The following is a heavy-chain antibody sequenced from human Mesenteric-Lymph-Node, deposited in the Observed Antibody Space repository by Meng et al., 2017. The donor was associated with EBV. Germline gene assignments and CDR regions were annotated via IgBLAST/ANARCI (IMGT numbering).Heavy chain of an antibody. V-gene: IGHV3-23*01. CDR3: ANVPYSY. CDR1: GFAFSSYG. D-gene: IGHD4-11*01. Sequence: EVRLLGSGGGLVQPGGSLILSCAASGFAFSSYGMSWVRQAPGKGLEWVSGISGSGGTTYYADSVKGRFTVSRDNPGNTLSLQMNNLRVEDTAVYYCANVPYSYWGQGTLVTVSS. J-gene: IGHJ4*02. CDR2: ISGSGGTT.